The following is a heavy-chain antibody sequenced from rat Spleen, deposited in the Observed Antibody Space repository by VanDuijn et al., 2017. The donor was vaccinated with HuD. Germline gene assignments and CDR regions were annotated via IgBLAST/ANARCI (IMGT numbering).Heavy chain of an antibody. Sequence: EVQLVESGGGLVQPGRSLKLSCAASGFTFRNYGMHWIRQAPAKGLEWVASISPNGDYTFYRDSVKGRFTISRSNVASTLYLQMDSLRSEDTATYYCTRASYSGALMYTTDYWGQGVMVTVSS. V-gene: IGHV5-19*01. D-gene: IGHD1-6*01. CDR2: ISPNGDYT. CDR3: TRASYSGALMYTTDY. CDR1: GFTFRNYG. J-gene: IGHJ2*01.